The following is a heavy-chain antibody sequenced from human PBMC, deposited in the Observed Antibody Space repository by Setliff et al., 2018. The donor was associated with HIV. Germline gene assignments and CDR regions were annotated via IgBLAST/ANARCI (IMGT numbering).Heavy chain of an antibody. Sequence: SETLSLTCTVSGDSITTNDYYWGWIRQPPGKGLEWIGIIHDNGRTYFDPSLQSRVTISVDMSKTQFSLKLSSVTAADTAVYYCARTRGYTYGYIDSWAQGTLVTVSS. CDR3: ARTRGYTYGYIDS. D-gene: IGHD5-18*01. V-gene: IGHV4-39*01. CDR2: IHDNGRT. CDR1: GDSITTNDYY. J-gene: IGHJ4*02.